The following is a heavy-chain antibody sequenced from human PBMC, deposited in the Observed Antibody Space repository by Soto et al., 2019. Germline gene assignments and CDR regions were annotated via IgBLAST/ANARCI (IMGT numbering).Heavy chain of an antibody. D-gene: IGHD2-21*02. CDR1: GGSISSGGYY. J-gene: IGHJ2*01. CDR2: IYYSGST. Sequence: QVQLQESGPGLVKPSQTLSLTCTVSGGSISSGGYYWSWIRQHPGKGLEWIGYIYYSGSTYYNPSLEGRVTISVDTSKNQFSLKLSSVPPADTAVYYCARAVTGQYWYFDLWGRGTLVTVSS. V-gene: IGHV4-31*03. CDR3: ARAVTGQYWYFDL.